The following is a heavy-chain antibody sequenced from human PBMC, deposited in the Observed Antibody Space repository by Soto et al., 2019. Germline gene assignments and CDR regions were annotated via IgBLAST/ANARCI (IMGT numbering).Heavy chain of an antibody. CDR1: GYSFTSYW. CDR3: ARTGCSGYDVAPSGYYGMDV. D-gene: IGHD5-12*01. V-gene: IGHV5-51*01. CDR2: IYPGDSDT. J-gene: IGHJ6*02. Sequence: PGESLKISCKGSGYSFTSYWIGWVRQMPGKGLEWMGIIYPGDSDTRYSPSFQGQVTISADKSISTAYLQWSSLKASDTAMYYCARTGCSGYDVAPSGYYGMDVWGQGTMVTVSS.